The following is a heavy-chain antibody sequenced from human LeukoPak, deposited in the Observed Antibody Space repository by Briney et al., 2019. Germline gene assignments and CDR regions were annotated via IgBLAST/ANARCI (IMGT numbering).Heavy chain of an antibody. D-gene: IGHD6-19*01. CDR1: GYSFTSYW. CDR3: ARPAGDSSGWYDVDY. J-gene: IGHJ4*02. V-gene: IGHV5-51*01. Sequence: GKSLKISCKGSGYSFTSYWIGWVRQMPGKGLEWMGIIYPGDSDTRYSPSFQGQVTISADKSISTAYLQWSSLKASDTAMYYCARPAGDSSGWYDVDYWGQGTLVTVSS. CDR2: IYPGDSDT.